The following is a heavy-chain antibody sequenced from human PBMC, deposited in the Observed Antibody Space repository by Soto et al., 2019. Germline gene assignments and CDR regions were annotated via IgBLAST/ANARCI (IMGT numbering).Heavy chain of an antibody. D-gene: IGHD6-13*01. Sequence: GSLRLSCAVSGYSFSSDAISWVRQALGKGLEWVSSISDTGGGTYYADSVKGRFTVSRDNSKNMLYLQMSSLRAEDTDVYYCARLDYSSSRDWGQGTLVTVSS. CDR2: ISDTGGGT. CDR3: ARLDYSSSRD. CDR1: GYSFSSDA. V-gene: IGHV3-23*01. J-gene: IGHJ4*02.